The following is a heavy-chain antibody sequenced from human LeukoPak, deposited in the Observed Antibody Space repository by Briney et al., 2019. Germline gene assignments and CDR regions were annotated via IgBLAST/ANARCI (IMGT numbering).Heavy chain of an antibody. V-gene: IGHV3-23*01. D-gene: IGHD3/OR15-3a*01. Sequence: PGGTLRLSCAASGFTFSSYAMSWVRQAPGKGLEWVSAITASGDSTYYVDSVKGRFTISRDNSKNTLYLHMNSPRADDTAVYYCAKSDHGFWTGYKRWGQGTLVTVSS. CDR1: GFTFSSYA. CDR3: AKSDHGFWTGYKR. CDR2: ITASGDST. J-gene: IGHJ4*02.